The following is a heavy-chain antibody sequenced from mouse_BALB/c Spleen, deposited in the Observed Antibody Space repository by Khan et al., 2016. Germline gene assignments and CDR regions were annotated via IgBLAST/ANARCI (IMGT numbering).Heavy chain of an antibody. Sequence: EVQLQESGPGLVKPSQSLSLTCTVTGYSITSDYVWNWIRQFPGDNLEWLGFISYSGSTIYNPSLKSRISITRDTSKNKFFLQLNSVTTDDTATYYCAVVHYYGYFDYWGQCTTLTVSS. J-gene: IGHJ2*01. CDR2: ISYSGST. CDR1: GYSITSDYV. D-gene: IGHD1-2*01. CDR3: AVVHYYGYFDY. V-gene: IGHV3-2*02.